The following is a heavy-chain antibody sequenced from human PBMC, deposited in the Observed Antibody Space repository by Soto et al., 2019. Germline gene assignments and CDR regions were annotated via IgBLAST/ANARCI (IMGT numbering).Heavy chain of an antibody. CDR1: GFTFADSA. CDR3: AEANNTRPFDY. D-gene: IGHD1-26*01. V-gene: IGHV1-58*01. Sequence: SVKVSCKASGFTFADSAVQWVRQARGQRLEWIGRIVVDSGNTKYAQKFPERVTITWDMSTSTAYMELSSLRSEDTAVYYCAEANNTRPFDYWGQGTLVTVSS. CDR2: IVVDSGNT. J-gene: IGHJ4*02.